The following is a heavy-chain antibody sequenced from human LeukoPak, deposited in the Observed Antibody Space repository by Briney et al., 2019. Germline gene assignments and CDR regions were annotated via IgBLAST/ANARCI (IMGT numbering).Heavy chain of an antibody. CDR1: GFTFSNAW. CDR2: IKSKTDGGTT. D-gene: IGHD3-22*01. CDR3: TTDQTRTYYYDSSGYYYLDY. V-gene: IGHV3-15*01. J-gene: IGHJ4*02. Sequence: PGGSLRLSCAASGFTFSNAWMSWVRQAPGKGLEWVGRIKSKTDGGTTDYAAPVKGRFTISRDDSKNTLYLQMNSLKTEDTAVYYCTTDQTRTYYYDSSGYYYLDYWGQETLVTVSS.